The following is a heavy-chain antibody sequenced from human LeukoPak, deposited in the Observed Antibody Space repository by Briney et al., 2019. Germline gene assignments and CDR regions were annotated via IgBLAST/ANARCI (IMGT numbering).Heavy chain of an antibody. J-gene: IGHJ4*02. CDR3: AKGTERYREVSSFDY. Sequence: GGSLRLSCAASGCIFNTYTMNWVRQAPGKGLEWVSAISGGGGGAYYADFVKGRFTISRDNSKNTLYLQMNSLRAEDTAAYYCAKGTERYREVSSFDYWGQGTLVAVSS. V-gene: IGHV3-23*01. D-gene: IGHD3-10*01. CDR2: ISGGGGGA. CDR1: GCIFNTYT.